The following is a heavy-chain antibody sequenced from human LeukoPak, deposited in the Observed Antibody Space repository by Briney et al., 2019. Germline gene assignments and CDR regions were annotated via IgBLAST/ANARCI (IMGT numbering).Heavy chain of an antibody. D-gene: IGHD3-22*01. V-gene: IGHV4-61*02. CDR3: ARMGDSSGYYYSPDY. CDR2: IYTSGST. Sequence: SETLSLTCTVSGGSISSGSYYWSRIRQPAGKGLGWIGRIYTSGSTNYNPSLKSRVTISVDTSKNQFSLKLSSVTAADTAVYYCARMGDSSGYYYSPDYWGQGTLVTVSS. CDR1: GGSISSGSYY. J-gene: IGHJ4*02.